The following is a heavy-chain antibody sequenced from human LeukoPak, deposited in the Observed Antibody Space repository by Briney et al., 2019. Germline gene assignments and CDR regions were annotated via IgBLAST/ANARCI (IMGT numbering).Heavy chain of an antibody. CDR2: IIPILGIA. CDR3: AKDSDVIQLWSPHFDY. CDR1: GGTFSSYA. J-gene: IGHJ4*02. D-gene: IGHD5-18*01. Sequence: ASVKVSCKASGGTFSSYAISWVRQAPGQGLEWMGRIIPILGIANYAQKFQGRVTITADKSTSTAYMELSSLRSEDTAVYYCAKDSDVIQLWSPHFDYWGQGTLVTVSS. V-gene: IGHV1-69*04.